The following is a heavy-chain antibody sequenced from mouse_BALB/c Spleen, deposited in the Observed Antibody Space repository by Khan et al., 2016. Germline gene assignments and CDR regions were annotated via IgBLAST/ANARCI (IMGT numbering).Heavy chain of an antibody. D-gene: IGHD1-1*02. CDR3: ARDGIYGFYAIDY. V-gene: IGHV3-2*02. CDR1: GYSITSNYA. CDR2: ITYSGST. Sequence: EVQLQESGPGLVKPSQSLSLTCTVTGYSITSNYAWNWIRQFPGNKLEWLAYITYSGSTGYNPSLISRLSITRDPSSNQFFLQLNSVTTEDTATYDCARDGIYGFYAIDYWGQGTSVTVSS. J-gene: IGHJ4*01.